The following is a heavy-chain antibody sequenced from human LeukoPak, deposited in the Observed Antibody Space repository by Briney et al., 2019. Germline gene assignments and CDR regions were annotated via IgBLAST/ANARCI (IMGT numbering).Heavy chain of an antibody. CDR3: ARNRAGSHFIY. V-gene: IGHV1-2*02. J-gene: IGHJ4*02. CDR1: GYTFTDYY. D-gene: IGHD1-26*01. CDR2: INPNSGGT. Sequence: GASVKVSCKASGYTFTDYYIHWVRQAPGRGLEWMGWINPNSGGTNYAQNFQGRVTMTRDTSISTAYMELSSLTSDDTAVYFCARNRAGSHFIYWGQGTLVTVSS.